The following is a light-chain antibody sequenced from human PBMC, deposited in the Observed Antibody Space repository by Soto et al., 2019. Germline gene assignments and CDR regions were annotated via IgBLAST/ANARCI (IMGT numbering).Light chain of an antibody. CDR2: EVR. CDR3: SSYTSTTSIYV. Sequence: QSALTQPASVSGSPGQSITISCTGSRSDVGSYDYVSWYQQSPGKAPKVIIYEVRYRPSGISDRFSASKSGNTASLTISGLQAEDEAVYYCSSYTSTTSIYVFGGGTKVTV. J-gene: IGLJ1*01. CDR1: RSDVGSYDY. V-gene: IGLV2-14*01.